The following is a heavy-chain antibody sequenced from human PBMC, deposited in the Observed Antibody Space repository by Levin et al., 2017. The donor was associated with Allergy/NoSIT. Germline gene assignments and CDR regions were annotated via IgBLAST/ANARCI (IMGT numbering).Heavy chain of an antibody. Sequence: GESLKISCAASGFTFSSYGMHWVRQAPGKGLEWVAVISYDGSNKYYADSVKGRFTISRDNSKNTLYLQMNSLRAEDTAVYYCAKAELGYCSSTSCFKATPLDYWGQGTLVTVSS. J-gene: IGHJ4*02. CDR1: GFTFSSYG. D-gene: IGHD2-2*01. CDR2: ISYDGSNK. CDR3: AKAELGYCSSTSCFKATPLDY. V-gene: IGHV3-30*18.